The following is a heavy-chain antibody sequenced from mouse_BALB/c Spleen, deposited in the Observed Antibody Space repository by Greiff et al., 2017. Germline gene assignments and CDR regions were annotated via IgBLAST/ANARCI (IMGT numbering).Heavy chain of an antibody. V-gene: IGHV1-69*01. J-gene: IGHJ2*01. CDR3: ARANSFDY. D-gene: IGHD1-2*01. Sequence: VQLQQPGAELVMPGASVKMSCKASGYTFTDYWMHWVKQRPGQGLEWIGAIDTSDSYTSYNQKFKGKATLTVDESSSPAYMQLSSLTSEDSAVYYCARANSFDYWGQGTTLTVSS. CDR1: GYTFTDYW. CDR2: IDTSDSYT.